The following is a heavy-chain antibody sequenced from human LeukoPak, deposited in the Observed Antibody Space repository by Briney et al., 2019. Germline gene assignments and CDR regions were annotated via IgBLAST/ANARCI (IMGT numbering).Heavy chain of an antibody. CDR1: GYTFTGYY. D-gene: IGHD6-19*01. V-gene: IGHV1-2*02. J-gene: IGHJ6*03. Sequence: GASVKVSCKASGYTFTGYYMHWVRQAPGQGLEWMGWINPNSGGTNYAQKFQGRVTMTRDTSISTAYMELSRLRSDDTAVYYCARASGMAVAGTGVAGAPYYYYMDVWGKGTTVTVSS. CDR3: ARASGMAVAGTGVAGAPYYYYMDV. CDR2: INPNSGGT.